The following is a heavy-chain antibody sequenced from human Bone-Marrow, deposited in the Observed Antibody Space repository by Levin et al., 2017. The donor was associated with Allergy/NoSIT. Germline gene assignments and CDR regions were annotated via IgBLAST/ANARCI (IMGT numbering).Heavy chain of an antibody. CDR2: IWSDGSNE. Sequence: PGGSLRLSCAASGFTFSSSGMHWVRQAPGKGLEWVAVIWSDGSNENYADSVKGRFTISRDNSKNTLYLQMNSLRAEDTAVYYCARDVGSSPFDCWGQGTLVTVSS. V-gene: IGHV3-33*01. D-gene: IGHD3-10*01. J-gene: IGHJ4*02. CDR3: ARDVGSSPFDC. CDR1: GFTFSSSG.